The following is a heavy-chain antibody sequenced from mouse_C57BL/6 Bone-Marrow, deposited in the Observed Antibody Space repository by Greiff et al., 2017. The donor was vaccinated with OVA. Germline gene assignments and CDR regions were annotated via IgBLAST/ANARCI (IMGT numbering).Heavy chain of an antibody. CDR2: ISDGGSYT. Sequence: EVQGVESGGGLVKPGGSLKLSCAASGFTFSSYAMSWVRQTPEQRLEWVATISDGGSYTYSPDNVKGRFTISRDNAKNNLYLQMSHLKSEDTAMYYCARALYYYGSSYNAMDYWGQGTSVTVSS. CDR3: ARALYYYGSSYNAMDY. CDR1: GFTFSSYA. V-gene: IGHV5-4*01. D-gene: IGHD1-1*01. J-gene: IGHJ4*01.